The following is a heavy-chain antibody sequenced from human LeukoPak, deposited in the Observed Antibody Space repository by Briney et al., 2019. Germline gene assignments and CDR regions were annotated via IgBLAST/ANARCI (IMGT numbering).Heavy chain of an antibody. CDR2: ISYDGSNK. CDR3: ARKGRSGYWGDY. J-gene: IGHJ4*02. D-gene: IGHD3-22*01. V-gene: IGHV3-30*04. Sequence: GGSLRLSCAASGFTFSSYAMHWVRQAPGKGLEWVAVISYDGSNKYYADSVKGRFTISRDNSKNTLYLQMNSLRAEDTAVYYCARKGRSGYWGDYWGQGTLVTVSS. CDR1: GFTFSSYA.